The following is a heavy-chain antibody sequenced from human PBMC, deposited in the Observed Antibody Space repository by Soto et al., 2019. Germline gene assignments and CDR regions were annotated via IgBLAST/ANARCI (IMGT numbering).Heavy chain of an antibody. CDR2: IYYSGST. J-gene: IGHJ4*02. D-gene: IGHD5-12*01. CDR3: ARDQVAYDY. V-gene: IGHV4-59*01. CDR1: GGSISSYY. Sequence: PSETLSLTCTVSGGSISSYYWSWIRQPPGKGLEWIGYIYYSGSTNYNPSLKSRVTISVDTSKNQFSLKLSSVTAADTAVYYSARDQVAYDYWGQGTLVTVSS.